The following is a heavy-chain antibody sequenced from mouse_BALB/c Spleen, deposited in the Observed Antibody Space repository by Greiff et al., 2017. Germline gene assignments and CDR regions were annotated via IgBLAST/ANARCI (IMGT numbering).Heavy chain of an antibody. CDR2: IDPANGNT. D-gene: IGHD2-4*01. V-gene: IGHV14-3*02. Sequence: EVKLQESGAELVKPGASVKLSCTASGFNIKDTYMHWVKQRPEQGLEWIGRIDPANGNTKYDPKFQGKATITADTSSNTAYLQLSSLTSEDTAVYYCARGITGYYAMDYWGQGTSVTVSS. CDR3: ARGITGYYAMDY. CDR1: GFNIKDTY. J-gene: IGHJ4*01.